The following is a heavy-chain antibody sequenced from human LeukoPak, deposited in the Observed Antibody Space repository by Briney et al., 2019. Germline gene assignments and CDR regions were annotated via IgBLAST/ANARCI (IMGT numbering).Heavy chain of an antibody. Sequence: GGSLRLSCSASGFTFSSYSMTWVRQAPGKGLEWVSSISSSSSYIYYADSVKGRFTISRDNAKNSLYLQMNSLRAEDTAVYYCASRRWLQSPDYWGQGTLVTVSS. V-gene: IGHV3-21*01. D-gene: IGHD5-24*01. CDR2: ISSSSSYI. CDR1: GFTFSSYS. CDR3: ASRRWLQSPDY. J-gene: IGHJ4*02.